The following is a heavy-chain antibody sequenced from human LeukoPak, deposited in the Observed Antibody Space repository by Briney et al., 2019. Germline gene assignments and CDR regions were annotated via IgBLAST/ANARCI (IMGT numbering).Heavy chain of an antibody. V-gene: IGHV3-30*03. CDR2: ISYDGSNK. CDR3: ALSGYGSGGVDY. Sequence: GGSLRLSCAASGFTFSSYGMHWVRQAPGKGLEWVAVISYDGSNKYYADSVKGRFTISRDNSKNTLYLQMSSLRAEDTAVYYCALSGYGSGGVDYWGQGTLVTVSS. D-gene: IGHD2-15*01. J-gene: IGHJ4*02. CDR1: GFTFSSYG.